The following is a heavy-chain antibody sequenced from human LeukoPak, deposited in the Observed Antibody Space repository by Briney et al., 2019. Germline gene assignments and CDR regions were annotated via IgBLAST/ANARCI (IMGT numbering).Heavy chain of an antibody. CDR2: ITRSSSYI. Sequence: PGGSLRLSCAASGFTFSSYSMNWVRQAPGKGLQWVSSITRSSSYIYYADSVKGRFTISRDNSKNTLYLQMNSLRAEDTAVYYCAKDRSRIAAAGTPFDYWGQGTLVTVSS. CDR3: AKDRSRIAAAGTPFDY. D-gene: IGHD6-13*01. J-gene: IGHJ4*02. V-gene: IGHV3-21*04. CDR1: GFTFSSYS.